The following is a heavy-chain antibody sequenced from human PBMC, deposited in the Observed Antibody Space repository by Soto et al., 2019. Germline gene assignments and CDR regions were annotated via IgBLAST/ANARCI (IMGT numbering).Heavy chain of an antibody. D-gene: IGHD3-22*01. CDR1: GGSISSYY. J-gene: IGHJ4*02. CDR3: ARMGYYDSSGYPTDPFDY. V-gene: IGHV4-59*01. Sequence: SETLSLTCTVSGGSISSYYWSWIRQPPGKGLEWIGYIYYSGSTNYNPSLKSRVTISVDTSKNQFSLKLSSVTAADTAVYYCARMGYYDSSGYPTDPFDYWGQGTLVTVSS. CDR2: IYYSGST.